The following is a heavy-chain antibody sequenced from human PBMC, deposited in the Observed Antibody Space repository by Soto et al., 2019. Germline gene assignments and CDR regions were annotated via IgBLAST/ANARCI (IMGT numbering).Heavy chain of an antibody. Sequence: QVQLQESGPGLVKPSGTLSLTCAVSSGSISSSNWWSWVRQPPGKGLEWIGEIYHSGRTNYNQSLTSRVTISVDKSKNHFSRKLSSVTAADTAVYYCARAPISRENFDYWGQGTLVTVSS. V-gene: IGHV4-4*02. J-gene: IGHJ4*02. CDR3: ARAPISRENFDY. CDR2: IYHSGRT. CDR1: SGSISSSNW.